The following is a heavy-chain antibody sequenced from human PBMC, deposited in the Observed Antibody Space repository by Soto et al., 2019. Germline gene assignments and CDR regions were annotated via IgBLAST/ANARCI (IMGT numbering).Heavy chain of an antibody. D-gene: IGHD6-19*01. CDR3: AKGERSSGWYGAFDY. V-gene: IGHV3-9*01. CDR2: ISWNSGRL. CDR1: GFTFDDYA. J-gene: IGHJ4*02. Sequence: SLRLSCAASGFTFDDYAMHWVRQAPGKGLEWVSGISWNSGRLDYADSVKGRFTISRDNAENSLYLQMNSLRAEDTALYYCAKGERSSGWYGAFDYWGQGTLVTVSS.